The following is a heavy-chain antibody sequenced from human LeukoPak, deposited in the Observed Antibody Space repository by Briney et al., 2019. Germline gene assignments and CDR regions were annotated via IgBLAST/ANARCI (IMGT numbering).Heavy chain of an antibody. CDR3: ARGIRIAVAGNIDY. J-gene: IGHJ4*02. CDR2: IRYDGYNK. CDR1: GFTFSNYG. D-gene: IGHD6-19*01. V-gene: IGHV3-30*02. Sequence: GGSLRLSCGASGFTFSNYGMHWVRQAPGKGLEWLAFIRYDGYNKYYADSVKGRFTISRDNSKNTLYLQMNSLRAEDTAVYYCARGIRIAVAGNIDYWGQGTLVTVSS.